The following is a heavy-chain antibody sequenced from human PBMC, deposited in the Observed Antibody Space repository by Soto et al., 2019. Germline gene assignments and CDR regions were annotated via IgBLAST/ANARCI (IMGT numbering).Heavy chain of an antibody. J-gene: IGHJ5*02. CDR1: GGSIRSYY. D-gene: IGHD3-3*01. V-gene: IGHV4-59*01. Sequence: PSVTLSVTCTVSGGSIRSYYWGWIRQPPGKGLEWIGYIYYSGSTNHNPSLKSRVTISVDTSKNQFSLKLSSVTAADTAVYYCAKYYDFWSGYFGPWGQGTLVTVSS. CDR3: AKYYDFWSGYFGP. CDR2: IYYSGST.